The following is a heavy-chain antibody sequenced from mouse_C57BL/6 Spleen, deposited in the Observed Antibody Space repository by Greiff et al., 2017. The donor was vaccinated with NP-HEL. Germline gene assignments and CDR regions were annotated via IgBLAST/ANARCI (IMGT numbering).Heavy chain of an antibody. D-gene: IGHD1-1*01. CDR2: IWSGGST. Sequence: VKLVESGPGLVQPSQSLSITCTVSGFSLTSYGVHWVRQSPGQGLEWLGVIWSGGSTDYNAAFISRLSISKDNSKSQVFFKMNSLQADDTAIYYCARIYYGSTDAMDYWGQGTSVTVSS. J-gene: IGHJ4*01. CDR1: GFSLTSYG. CDR3: ARIYYGSTDAMDY. V-gene: IGHV2-2*01.